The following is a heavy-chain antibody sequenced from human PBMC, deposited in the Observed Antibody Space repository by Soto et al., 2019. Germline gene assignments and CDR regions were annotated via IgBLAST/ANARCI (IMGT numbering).Heavy chain of an antibody. V-gene: IGHV1-46*03. J-gene: IGHJ2*01. Sequence: QVHLVQSGAEVKKPGASVKLSCKASGYTFTSNYLYWVRQAPGQGLEWMGMINPSHSTTTYARNFQGRVTMTRDTSTSTIYIEVTRLRSEDTAVYYCVRGSSNWLWYFDLWGRGTLVTVSS. CDR1: GYTFTSNY. CDR3: VRGSSNWLWYFDL. CDR2: INPSHSTT. D-gene: IGHD6-13*01.